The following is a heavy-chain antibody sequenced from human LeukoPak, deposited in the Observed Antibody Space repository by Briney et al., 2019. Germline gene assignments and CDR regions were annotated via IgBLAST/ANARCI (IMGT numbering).Heavy chain of an antibody. CDR3: ASMLGSGSGNYLFDF. D-gene: IGHD3-10*01. Sequence: SETLSLTCTVSDGSVRSYYWSWIRQPPGKGLEWIGYVHYSGRTSYNPSLNSRVTISLYTSKNQFSLKVNSVTAADTAVYYCASMLGSGSGNYLFDFWGQGTLVTVSS. V-gene: IGHV4-59*02. CDR2: VHYSGRT. CDR1: DGSVRSYY. J-gene: IGHJ4*02.